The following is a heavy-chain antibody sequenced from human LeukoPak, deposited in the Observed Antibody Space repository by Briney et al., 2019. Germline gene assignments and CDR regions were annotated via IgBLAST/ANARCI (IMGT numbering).Heavy chain of an antibody. V-gene: IGHV1-8*01. Sequence: ASVKVSCKASGYTFTSYDINRVRQAPGQGLEWMGWMNPNSGNTVYAQKFQGRVTMTRNTSISTAYMELSSLRSEDTAVYYCARGLFHDFWSGYYHWGQGTLVTVSS. D-gene: IGHD3-3*01. CDR1: GYTFTSYD. CDR2: MNPNSGNT. J-gene: IGHJ5*02. CDR3: ARGLFHDFWSGYYH.